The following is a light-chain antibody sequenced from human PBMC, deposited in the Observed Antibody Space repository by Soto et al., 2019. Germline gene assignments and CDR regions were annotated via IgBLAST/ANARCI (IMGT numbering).Light chain of an antibody. V-gene: IGKV3-20*01. Sequence: EIVLTQSPGTLSLSPGERASLSCRASQSVSSGHLAWYQQKPGQAPRLLIYGASSRATGIPDRFGGSGSGTDFTLTISRLEPEDFAMYYCQHFGGTTFTFGQGTRLEIK. J-gene: IGKJ5*01. CDR3: QHFGGTTFT. CDR2: GAS. CDR1: QSVSSGH.